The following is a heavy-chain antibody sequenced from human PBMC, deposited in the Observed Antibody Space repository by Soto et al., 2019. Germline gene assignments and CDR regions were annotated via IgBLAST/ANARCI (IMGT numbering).Heavy chain of an antibody. J-gene: IGHJ6*03. CDR1: GGSISSSSYY. CDR3: ARLPTAYYYYMGV. V-gene: IGHV4-39*01. Sequence: QLQLQESGPGLVKPSETLSLTCTVSGGSISSSSYYWGWIRQPPGKVLEWIGSIYYSGITYYNPPLKRRVTISVDKSKNQYSLKMSSVTAADTAVYYCARLPTAYYYYMGVWGKGTTVTVSS. CDR2: IYYSGIT. D-gene: IGHD1-26*01.